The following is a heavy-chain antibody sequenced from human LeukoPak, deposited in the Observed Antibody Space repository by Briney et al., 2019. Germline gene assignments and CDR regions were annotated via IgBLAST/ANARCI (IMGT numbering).Heavy chain of an antibody. Sequence: SETLSLTCTVSGTSMINSHYWGWIRQSPGKGLEWIGSIYYSGSTFYNPSLKSRITISVDTSKNHFSLELRSVTAADTAIYYCARNMTAITRPDVFDLWGPGTMVTVSS. J-gene: IGHJ3*01. CDR1: GTSMINSHY. CDR3: ARNMTAITRPDVFDL. D-gene: IGHD2-21*02. CDR2: IYYSGST. V-gene: IGHV4-39*02.